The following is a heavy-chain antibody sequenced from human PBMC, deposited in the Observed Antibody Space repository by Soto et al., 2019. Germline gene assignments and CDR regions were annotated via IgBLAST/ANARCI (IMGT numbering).Heavy chain of an antibody. Sequence: EVQLVESGGGLVQPGGSLRLSCAASGFTVSSNYMSWVRQAPGKGLEWVSVIYSGGSTYYADSVKGRFTISRDNSKNPRYLQMNSLGAEDTAVYYCAREGSSCSGGSCYSTYYYGMDVWGQGTTVTVSS. CDR3: AREGSSCSGGSCYSTYYYGMDV. V-gene: IGHV3-66*01. CDR1: GFTVSSNY. D-gene: IGHD2-15*01. CDR2: IYSGGST. J-gene: IGHJ6*02.